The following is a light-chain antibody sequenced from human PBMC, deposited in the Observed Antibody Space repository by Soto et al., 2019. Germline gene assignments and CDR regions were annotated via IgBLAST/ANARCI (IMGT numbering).Light chain of an antibody. CDR3: QQYNSYSGT. Sequence: DIQMTQSPSTLSASVGDRVTITCRASQSISSWLAWYQQKPGKAPNLLIYKASSLESGVPSRFSGSGSGTEFTLTISSLQADDFATYYCQQYNSYSGTFGQGTKVEIK. CDR2: KAS. CDR1: QSISSW. J-gene: IGKJ1*01. V-gene: IGKV1-5*03.